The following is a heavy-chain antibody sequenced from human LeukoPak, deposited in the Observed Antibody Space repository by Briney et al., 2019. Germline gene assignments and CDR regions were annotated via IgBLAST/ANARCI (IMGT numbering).Heavy chain of an antibody. CDR3: ARVPGVRVGDRTDYYMDV. V-gene: IGHV4-61*02. D-gene: IGHD3-16*01. CDR2: IYTSGST. CDR1: GASVNSGNYY. Sequence: ETSETLSLTCTVSGASVNSGNYYWTWIRQPAGKRLEWIGRIYTSGSTNYNPSLKSRVTISIDASQNQFSLRLSSVTAADTAVYYCARVPGVRVGDRTDYYMDVWGKGTTVTVSS. J-gene: IGHJ6*03.